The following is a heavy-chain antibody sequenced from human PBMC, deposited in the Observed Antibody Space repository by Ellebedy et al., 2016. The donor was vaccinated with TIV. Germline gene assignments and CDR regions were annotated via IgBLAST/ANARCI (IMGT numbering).Heavy chain of an antibody. Sequence: ASVKVSCKVSGYPFTKYYFHWIRQAPGQGLEWMGVLDASVGSTTYTETLQGRITVTRDTSTRPVYMELSSLRSEDTAVYYCASVPSAGADFWGQGTLVTVSS. CDR3: ASVPSAGADF. D-gene: IGHD4-17*01. CDR1: GYPFTKYY. V-gene: IGHV1-46*01. CDR2: LDASVGST. J-gene: IGHJ4*02.